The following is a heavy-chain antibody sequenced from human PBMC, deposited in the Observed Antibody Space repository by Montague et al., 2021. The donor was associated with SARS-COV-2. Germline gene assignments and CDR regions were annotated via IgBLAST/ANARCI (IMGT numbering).Heavy chain of an antibody. CDR3: ANHDRLCSHSNCQISFEFDY. V-gene: IGHV4-4*07. CDR2: IYASGGT. J-gene: IGHJ4*02. Sequence: SKTLSLTCTVSGESISGFYWNWIRQPAGKGLEWIGRIYASGGTNSNPSLKSRVTLSIDTSRNQFSLKLSSATAADTAMYYCANHDRLCSHSNCQISFEFDYWGQGILVTVSP. D-gene: IGHD3-16*02. CDR1: GESISGFY.